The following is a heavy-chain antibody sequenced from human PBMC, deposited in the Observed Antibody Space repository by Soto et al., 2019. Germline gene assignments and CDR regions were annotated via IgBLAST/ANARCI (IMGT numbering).Heavy chain of an antibody. V-gene: IGHV5-51*01. CDR1: GYSFTSYW. CDR2: IYPGDSDT. Sequence: GESLKISCNGSGYSFTSYWIGWVRQMPGKGLEWMGIIYPGDSDTRYSPSFQGQVTISADKSISTAYLQWSSLKASDTAMYYCARRRHYGSGSSPFDYWGQGTLVTVSS. J-gene: IGHJ4*02. D-gene: IGHD3-10*01. CDR3: ARRRHYGSGSSPFDY.